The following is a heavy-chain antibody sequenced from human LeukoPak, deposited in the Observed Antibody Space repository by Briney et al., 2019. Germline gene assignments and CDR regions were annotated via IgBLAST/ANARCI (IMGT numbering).Heavy chain of an antibody. V-gene: IGHV3-23*01. CDR2: LSGSGGST. D-gene: IGHD2-8*01. CDR3: AKSIVVMPTSKGSYMDV. Sequence: GGSLRLSCAASGFTVSSNYMTWVRQAPGKGLEWVAGLSGSGGSTDYADSVKGRFTISRDNSKNTLYLQMNSLTAEDSAIYYCAKSIVVMPTSKGSYMDVWGQGTTVTVSS. J-gene: IGHJ6*03. CDR1: GFTVSSNY.